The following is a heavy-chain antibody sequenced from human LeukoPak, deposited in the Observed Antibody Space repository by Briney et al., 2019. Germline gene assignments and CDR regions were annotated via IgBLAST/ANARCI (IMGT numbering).Heavy chain of an antibody. CDR2: INTNTGNP. CDR3: AREVVRGVIIHYMDV. D-gene: IGHD3-10*01. Sequence: ASVEVSCKASGYTFTSYAMNWVRQAPGQGLEWMGWINTNTGNPTYAQGFTGRFVFSLDTSVSTAYLQISSLKAEDTAVYYCAREVVRGVIIHYMDVWGKGTTVTISS. V-gene: IGHV7-4-1*02. CDR1: GYTFTSYA. J-gene: IGHJ6*03.